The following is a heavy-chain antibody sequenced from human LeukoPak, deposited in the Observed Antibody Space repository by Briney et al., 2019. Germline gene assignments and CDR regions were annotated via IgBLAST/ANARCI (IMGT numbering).Heavy chain of an antibody. CDR3: AREWYDILTGYQGFQLDY. J-gene: IGHJ4*02. CDR2: IIPRLDIA. CDR1: GGTFSSYA. Sequence: SVKVSCKASGGTFSSYAISWVRQAPGQGLEWMGRIIPRLDIANSAQSFQGRVTITADKSTSTAYMELSSLRSNDTAVYYCAREWYDILTGYQGFQLDYWGQGSLVTVSS. D-gene: IGHD3-9*01. V-gene: IGHV1-69*04.